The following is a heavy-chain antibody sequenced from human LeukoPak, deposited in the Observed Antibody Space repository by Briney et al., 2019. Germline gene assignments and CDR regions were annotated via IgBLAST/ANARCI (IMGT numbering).Heavy chain of an antibody. CDR2: ISSSSSYI. V-gene: IGHV3-21*01. D-gene: IGHD1-14*01. J-gene: IGHJ4*02. Sequence: GGSLTLSCAASGFTFSSYSMNWVRQAPGKGLEWVSSISSSSSYIYYADSVKGRFTISRDNAKNSLYLQMNSLRAEDTAVYYCARETPSGVSIDYWGQGTLVTVSS. CDR3: ARETPSGVSIDY. CDR1: GFTFSSYS.